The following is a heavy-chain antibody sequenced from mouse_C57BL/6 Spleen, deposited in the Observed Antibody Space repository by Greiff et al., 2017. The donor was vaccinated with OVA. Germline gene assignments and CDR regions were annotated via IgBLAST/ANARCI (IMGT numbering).Heavy chain of an antibody. V-gene: IGHV1-58*01. D-gene: IGHD2-2*01. J-gene: IGHJ3*01. CDR1: GYTFTSYG. Sequence: VQLKESGAELVRPGSSVKMSCKTSGYTFTSYGINWVKQRPGQGLEWIGYIYIGNGYTEYNEKFKGKATLTSDTSSSTAYMQLSSLTSEDSAIYFCARSLYGYDEAWFAYWGQGTLVTVSA. CDR2: IYIGNGYT. CDR3: ARSLYGYDEAWFAY.